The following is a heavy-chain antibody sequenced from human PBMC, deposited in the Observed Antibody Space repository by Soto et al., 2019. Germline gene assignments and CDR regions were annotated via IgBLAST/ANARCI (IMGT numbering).Heavy chain of an antibody. Sequence: QVQLVQSGAEVKKPGSSVKVSCKASGGTFNNYPITWVRQAPGEGLEWMGGSIPIFGTANYAQKFQGRVTISVDESTSTAYMELSSLRSEDTAVYYCARGRGYSGDDHYYYFDRDVWGQWTTVTVSS. CDR1: GGTFNNYP. CDR3: ARGRGYSGDDHYYYFDRDV. CDR2: SIPIFGTA. J-gene: IGHJ6*02. D-gene: IGHD5-12*01. V-gene: IGHV1-69*01.